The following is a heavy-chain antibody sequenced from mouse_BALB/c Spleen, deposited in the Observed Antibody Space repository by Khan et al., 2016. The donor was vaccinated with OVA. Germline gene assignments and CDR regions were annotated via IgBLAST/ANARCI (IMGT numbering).Heavy chain of an antibody. D-gene: IGHD1-3*01. CDR2: IDPFNGGT. Sequence: VQLQQSGPELMKPGASVKISCKASGYSFTTYYMHWVKQSHGKSLEWIGYIDPFNGGTNYNQKFKGKATLTVDKSSSTAYMHLSSLTSEDSAVYDCTRLGLNNWFAYGGQGTLVTVSA. V-gene: IGHV1S135*01. CDR3: TRLGLNNWFAY. J-gene: IGHJ3*01. CDR1: GYSFTTYY.